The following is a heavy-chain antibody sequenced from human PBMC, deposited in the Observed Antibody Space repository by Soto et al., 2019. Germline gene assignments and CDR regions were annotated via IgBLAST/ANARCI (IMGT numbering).Heavy chain of an antibody. Sequence: QLQLQESGPGLVKPSETLSLTCTVSGGSISSSSYYWGWIRQPPGKGLEWIGSIYYSGSTYYNPSLKSRVTIHLDTSKNQFSLKLGSVTAADTAVYYCAIPSPGGMDVWGQGTTVTVSS. CDR1: GGSISSSSYY. D-gene: IGHD3-10*01. CDR3: AIPSPGGMDV. V-gene: IGHV4-39*01. J-gene: IGHJ6*02. CDR2: IYYSGST.